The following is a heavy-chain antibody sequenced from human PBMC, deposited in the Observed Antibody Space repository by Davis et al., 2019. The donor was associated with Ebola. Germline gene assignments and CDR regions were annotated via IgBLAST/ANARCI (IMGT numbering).Heavy chain of an antibody. V-gene: IGHV3-33*01. D-gene: IGHD3-10*01. CDR1: GFTFSSYG. CDR2: IWYDGSNK. J-gene: IGHJ6*02. Sequence: GESLKISCAASGFTFSSYGMHWVRQAPGKGLEWVAVIWYDGSNKYYADSVKGRFTISRDNAKNSLYLQMNSLRAEDTAVYYCARGITMVQGVIVYGMDVWGQGTTVTVSS. CDR3: ARGITMVQGVIVYGMDV.